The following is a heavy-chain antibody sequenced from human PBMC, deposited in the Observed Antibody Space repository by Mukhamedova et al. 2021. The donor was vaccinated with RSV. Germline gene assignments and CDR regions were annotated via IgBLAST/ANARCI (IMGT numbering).Heavy chain of an antibody. D-gene: IGHD6-19*01. CDR1: LTTFY. J-gene: IGHJ4*02. V-gene: IGHV1-2*02. Sequence: LTTFYIHWVRQAPGLGLEWMGWIYPKNGDTNYAQRFQGRVTMTRDTSVNTAYMELSGLTSDDTAMYYCTRDISGARFDFWGRGTL. CDR3: TRDISGARFDF. CDR2: IYPKNGDT.